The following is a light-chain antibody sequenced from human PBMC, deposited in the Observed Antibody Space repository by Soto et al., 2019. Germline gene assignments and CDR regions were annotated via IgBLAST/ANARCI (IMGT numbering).Light chain of an antibody. CDR3: ISYTSSSTLV. V-gene: IGLV2-8*01. Sequence: QSVLTQPPSASGSPGQSVTISCTGTSSDVGGYNYVSWYQQHPGKAPKLMIYEVSKRPSGVPDRFSGSKSGNTASLTVSGLQAEDEADYYCISYTSSSTLVFGGGTQLTVL. J-gene: IGLJ7*01. CDR1: SSDVGGYNY. CDR2: EVS.